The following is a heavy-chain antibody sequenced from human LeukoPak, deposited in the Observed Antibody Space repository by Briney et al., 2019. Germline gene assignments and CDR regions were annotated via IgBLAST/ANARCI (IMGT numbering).Heavy chain of an antibody. CDR1: GGSIRSSSYY. CDR2: IYHSGST. V-gene: IGHV4-39*07. J-gene: IGHJ4*02. CDR3: AKIAAAGTPTDY. D-gene: IGHD6-13*01. Sequence: PSETLSLTCTVSGGSIRSSSYYWGWIRQPPGKGLEWIGSIYHSGSTYYNPSLKSRVTISVDTSKNQFSLKLSSVTAADTAVYYCAKIAAAGTPTDYWGQGTLVTVSS.